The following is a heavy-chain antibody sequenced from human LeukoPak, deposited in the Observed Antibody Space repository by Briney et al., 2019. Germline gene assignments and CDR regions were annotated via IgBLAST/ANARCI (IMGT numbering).Heavy chain of an antibody. CDR1: GGTMSGGNYY. CDR3: ARALGSSWYWVDP. J-gene: IGHJ5*02. CDR2: IHYGGST. Sequence: SETLSLTCTVSGGTMSGGNYYWSWIRQSPGKGLEWIGYIHYGGSTYYNPSLKSRVTISMDRSKNQFSLKLASVTAADTVVYYCARALGSSWYWVDPWGRGTLITVSS. D-gene: IGHD6-13*01. V-gene: IGHV4-30-4*01.